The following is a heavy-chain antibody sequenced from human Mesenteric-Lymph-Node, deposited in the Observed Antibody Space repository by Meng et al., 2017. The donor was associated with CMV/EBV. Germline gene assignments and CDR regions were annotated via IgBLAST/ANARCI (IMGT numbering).Heavy chain of an antibody. V-gene: IGHV4-39*01. Sequence: QLQLQESGPGLVKPSETLSLTCPVSGGSISSSSYYWGWIRKPPGKGLEWIGSIYYSGSTYYNPSLKSRVTISVDTSKNQFSLKLSSVTAADTAVYYCARPHYYGSGSSPWFDPWGQGTLVTVSS. CDR2: IYYSGST. CDR1: GGSISSSSYY. CDR3: ARPHYYGSGSSPWFDP. J-gene: IGHJ5*02. D-gene: IGHD3-10*01.